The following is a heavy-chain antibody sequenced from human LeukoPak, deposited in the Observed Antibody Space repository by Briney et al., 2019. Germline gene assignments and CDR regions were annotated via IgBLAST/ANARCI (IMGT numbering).Heavy chain of an antibody. CDR2: IHYSGRT. D-gene: IGHD3-22*01. Sequence: SETLSLTCIVSGASISSSYWSWIRQPPGKRLEWIGYIHYSGRTNYNPSLESRVTISVDTPMNHFSPRLSSVTAADTAFYYCARGYFDSSGYSNTFDIWGQGTMVTVSS. V-gene: IGHV4-59*01. CDR3: ARGYFDSSGYSNTFDI. CDR1: GASISSSY. J-gene: IGHJ3*02.